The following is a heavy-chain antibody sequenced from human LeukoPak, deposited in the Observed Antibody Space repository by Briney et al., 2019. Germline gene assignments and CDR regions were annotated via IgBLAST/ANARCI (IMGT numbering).Heavy chain of an antibody. V-gene: IGHV4-4*09. Sequence: PSETLSLTCSVSGGSISGYYWSWIRKPPGQGLEWIGYSCRGGTINYNPSLKSRVTMLLDTSKNQSSLMLNSVTAADTAVYYCARHWLEAAKTYSYWFDPWGQGTLVTVSS. D-gene: IGHD6-13*01. J-gene: IGHJ5*02. CDR1: GGSISGYY. CDR2: SCRGGTI. CDR3: ARHWLEAAKTYSYWFDP.